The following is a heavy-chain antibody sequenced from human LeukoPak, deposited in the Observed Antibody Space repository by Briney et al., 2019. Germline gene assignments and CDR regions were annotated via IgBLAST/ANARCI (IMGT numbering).Heavy chain of an antibody. CDR3: AREGDSSVYYDY. J-gene: IGHJ4*02. CDR1: RGSFSGYY. Sequence: SETLSLTCAVYRGSFSGYYWSWIRQPPGKGLEWIGEIHHSGNTNYNPSLKSRVTISVDTSKNQFSLKLSSVTAADTAVYYCAREGDSSVYYDYWGQGTLVTVSS. V-gene: IGHV4-34*01. CDR2: IHHSGNT. D-gene: IGHD3-22*01.